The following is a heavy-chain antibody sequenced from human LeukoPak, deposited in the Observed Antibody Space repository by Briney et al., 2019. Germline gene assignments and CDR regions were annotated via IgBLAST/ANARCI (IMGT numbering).Heavy chain of an antibody. CDR1: GGSISSGDYY. CDR3: AGHYDFWSGYYD. V-gene: IGHV4-30-4*08. Sequence: SQTLSLTCTVSGGSISSGDYYWSWIRQPPGKRLEWIGYIYYSGSTYYNPSLKSRVTISVDTSKNQFSLKLSSVTAADTDVYYCAGHYDFWSGYYDWGQGTLVTVSS. CDR2: IYYSGST. J-gene: IGHJ4*02. D-gene: IGHD3-3*01.